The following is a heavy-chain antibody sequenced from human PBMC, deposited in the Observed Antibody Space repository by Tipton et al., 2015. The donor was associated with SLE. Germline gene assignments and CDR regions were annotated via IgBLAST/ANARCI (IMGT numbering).Heavy chain of an antibody. CDR1: GFTFSSYG. V-gene: IGHV3-30*19. CDR2: TSSDGNSE. J-gene: IGHJ4*02. D-gene: IGHD4-17*01. Sequence: SGFTFSSYGMHWVRQAPGKGLEWVAKTSSDGNSENYADSVKGRFTVSRDNSKNTLFLQMNSLRVEDTAVYFCARDDGDYFRSYLDSWGQGILVSVSS. CDR3: ARDDGDYFRSYLDS.